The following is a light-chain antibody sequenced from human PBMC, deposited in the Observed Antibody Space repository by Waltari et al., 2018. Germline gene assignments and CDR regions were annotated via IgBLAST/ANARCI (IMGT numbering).Light chain of an antibody. CDR1: QSVTASQ. CDR3: QQYGSSIPFT. Sequence: EIVLTQSPGTMSLSPGDRAILSCRASQSVTASQVAWYQQKPGQAPRLLIYGASTRATGTPDRFSGTGSGTDFILTISGLEPEDFAVYFCQQYGSSIPFTFGPGTKV. J-gene: IGKJ3*01. V-gene: IGKV3-20*01. CDR2: GAS.